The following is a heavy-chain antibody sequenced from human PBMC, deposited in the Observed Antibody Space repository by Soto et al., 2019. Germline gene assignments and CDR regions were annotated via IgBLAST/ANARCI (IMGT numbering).Heavy chain of an antibody. CDR3: ARGGYCGGDCYSLHDAFDI. D-gene: IGHD2-21*01. CDR2: IYPGDSDT. J-gene: IGHJ3*02. Sequence: PGESLKISCKGSGYSFTSYWIGWVRQMPGKGLEWMGIIYPGDSDTRYSPSFQGQVTISADKSISTAYLQWSSLKASDTAMYYCARGGYCGGDCYSLHDAFDIWGQGTMVTVSS. V-gene: IGHV5-51*01. CDR1: GYSFTSYW.